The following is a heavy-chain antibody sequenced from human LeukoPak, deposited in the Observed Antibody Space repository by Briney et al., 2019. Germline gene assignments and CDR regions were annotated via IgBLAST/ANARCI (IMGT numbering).Heavy chain of an antibody. Sequence: GASVEVSCKASGYTFTSYGISWVRQAPGQGLEWMGWISAYNGNTNYAQKLQGRVTMTTDTSTSTAYMELRSLRSDNTAVYYCARARSQYSSSFFDYWGQGTLVTVSS. J-gene: IGHJ4*02. V-gene: IGHV1-18*01. CDR1: GYTFTSYG. CDR3: ARARSQYSSSFFDY. D-gene: IGHD6-13*01. CDR2: ISAYNGNT.